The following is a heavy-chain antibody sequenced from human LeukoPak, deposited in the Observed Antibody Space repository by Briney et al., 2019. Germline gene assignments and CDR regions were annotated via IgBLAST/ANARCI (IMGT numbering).Heavy chain of an antibody. CDR2: IFYSGRN. D-gene: IGHD2-2*01. Sequence: SETLSLTCTVSGGXINTNYCSWIRQPPGKGLEWIGNIFYSGRNNYNPSLGSRVTMSVDTSKNQFSLKLSSVTAADTAVYYCARGYCSSTSCYGWGVFAYYGMDVWGQGTTVTVSS. CDR1: GGXINTNY. V-gene: IGHV4-59*12. CDR3: ARGYCSSTSCYGWGVFAYYGMDV. J-gene: IGHJ6*02.